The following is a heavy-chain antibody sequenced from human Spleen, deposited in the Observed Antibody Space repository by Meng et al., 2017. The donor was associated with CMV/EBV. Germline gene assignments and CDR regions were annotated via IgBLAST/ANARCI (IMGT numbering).Heavy chain of an antibody. Sequence: SVKVSCKASGGTFSSYAISWVRQAPGQGLEWMGGIIPILGIANYAQKFQGRVTITTDESTSTAYMELSSLRSEDTAVYYCARELEYSSSGGWNYGMDVWGQGTTVTVSS. D-gene: IGHD6-6*01. V-gene: IGHV1-69*10. CDR3: ARELEYSSSGGWNYGMDV. CDR2: IIPILGIA. CDR1: GGTFSSYA. J-gene: IGHJ6*02.